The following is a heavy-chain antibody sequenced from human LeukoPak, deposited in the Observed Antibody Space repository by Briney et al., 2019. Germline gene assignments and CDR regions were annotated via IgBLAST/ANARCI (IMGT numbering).Heavy chain of an antibody. CDR2: IDPNSGGT. D-gene: IGHD1-26*01. V-gene: IGHV1-2*06. J-gene: IGHJ4*02. CDR1: GYTFIGYY. Sequence: ASVKVSCKASGYTFIGYYMHWVRQAPGQGLEWMGRIDPNSGGTNYAQNFRGRVTVTRDTSITTAYMELSGLRSDDTAVYYCARDSQVGGDYWGQGTLVTVSS. CDR3: ARDSQVGGDY.